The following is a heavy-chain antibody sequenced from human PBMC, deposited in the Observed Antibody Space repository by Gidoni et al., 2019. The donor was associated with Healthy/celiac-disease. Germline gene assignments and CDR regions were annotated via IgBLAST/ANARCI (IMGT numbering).Heavy chain of an antibody. D-gene: IGHD4-4*01. CDR3: AKDRHSNHWGYFDY. V-gene: IGHV3-30*18. Sequence: QVQLVESGGGVVQPGRSLRLSCEASGFTFSSYGMHWVRQAPGKGLEWVAVISYDGSNKYYADSVKGRFTISRDNSKNTLYLQMNSLRAEDTAVYYCAKDRHSNHWGYFDYWGQGTLVTVSS. CDR2: ISYDGSNK. CDR1: GFTFSSYG. J-gene: IGHJ4*02.